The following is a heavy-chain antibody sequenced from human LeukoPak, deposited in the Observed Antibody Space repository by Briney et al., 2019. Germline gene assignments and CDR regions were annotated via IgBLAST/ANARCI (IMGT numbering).Heavy chain of an antibody. CDR3: ARLLIVDYYYYYMDV. CDR1: GYTFTSYD. Sequence: ASVKVSCKASGYTFTSYDINWVRQATGQGLEWMGWMNPNTGNTGYAQKFQGRVTMTRDTSISTAYMELSSLRSEDTAVYYCARLLIVDYYYYYMDVWGKGTTVTVSS. D-gene: IGHD2-21*01. CDR2: MNPNTGNT. J-gene: IGHJ6*03. V-gene: IGHV1-8*01.